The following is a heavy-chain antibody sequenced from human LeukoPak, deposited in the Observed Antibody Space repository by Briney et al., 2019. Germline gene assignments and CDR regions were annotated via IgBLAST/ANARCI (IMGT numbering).Heavy chain of an antibody. CDR3: ARDQDYGDYVDDY. CDR1: GYTFTSYA. CDR2: INPNSGGT. Sequence: GASVKVSCKASGYTFTSYAMHWVRQAPGQRLEWMGWINPNSGGTNYAQKFQGRVTMTRDTSISTAYMALSRLRSDDTAVYYFARDQDYGDYVDDYWGQGTLVTVSS. D-gene: IGHD4-17*01. J-gene: IGHJ4*02. V-gene: IGHV1-2*02.